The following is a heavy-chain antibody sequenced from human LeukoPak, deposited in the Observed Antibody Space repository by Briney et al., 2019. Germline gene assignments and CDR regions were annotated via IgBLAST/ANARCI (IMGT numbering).Heavy chain of an antibody. Sequence: ASVKVSCKASGYTFTSYGISWVRQAPGEGLEWMGWISAYNGNTNYAQKLQGRVTMTTDTSTSTAYMELSRLRSDDTAVYYCARGDFSGSTSFYYYYYMDVWGKGTTVTVSS. D-gene: IGHD2-2*01. J-gene: IGHJ6*03. CDR3: ARGDFSGSTSFYYYYYMDV. CDR1: GYTFTSYG. V-gene: IGHV1-18*01. CDR2: ISAYNGNT.